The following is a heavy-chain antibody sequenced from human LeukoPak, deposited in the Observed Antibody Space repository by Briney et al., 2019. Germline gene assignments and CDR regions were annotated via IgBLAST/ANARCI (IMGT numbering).Heavy chain of an antibody. CDR3: ARAGSHYYGSGSGFYFDY. D-gene: IGHD3-10*01. J-gene: IGHJ4*02. V-gene: IGHV3-48*02. CDR1: GFTFGDHA. CDR2: IRSSSSTI. Sequence: PGRSLRLSCTASGFTFGDHAMSWVRQAPGKGLEWVSYIRSSSSTIYYADSVKGRFTISRDNAKNSLYLQMNSLRDEDTAVYYCARAGSHYYGSGSGFYFDYWGQGTLVTVSS.